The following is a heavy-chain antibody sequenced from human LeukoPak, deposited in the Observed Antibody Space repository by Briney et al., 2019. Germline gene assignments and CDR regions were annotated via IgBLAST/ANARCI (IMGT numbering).Heavy chain of an antibody. CDR3: TKEGYYGSGSFPDY. J-gene: IGHJ4*01. CDR2: ISYDGSNE. D-gene: IGHD3-10*01. CDR1: GFTFSSYG. Sequence: GRSLTLSCAASGFTFSSYGMHWVRQAPGKGLEWVAVISYDGSNEYYADSVTGRFIISRDNSKNTLYLQMNSLRAEDTALYYCTKEGYYGSGSFPDYWGHGTLFTASS. V-gene: IGHV3-30*18.